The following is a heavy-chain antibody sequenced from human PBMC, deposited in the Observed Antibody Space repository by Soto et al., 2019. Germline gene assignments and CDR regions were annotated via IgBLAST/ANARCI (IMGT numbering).Heavy chain of an antibody. CDR3: ARSGSHDYGDQKRPFFDY. CDR2: INHSGST. V-gene: IGHV4-34*01. CDR1: GGSFSGYY. J-gene: IGHJ4*02. Sequence: SETLSLTCAVYGGSFSGYYWSWIRQPPGKGLEWIGEINHSGSTNYNPSLKSRVTISVDTSKNQFSLKLSSVTAADTAVYYCARSGSHDYGDQKRPFFDYWGQGTLVTVSS. D-gene: IGHD4-17*01.